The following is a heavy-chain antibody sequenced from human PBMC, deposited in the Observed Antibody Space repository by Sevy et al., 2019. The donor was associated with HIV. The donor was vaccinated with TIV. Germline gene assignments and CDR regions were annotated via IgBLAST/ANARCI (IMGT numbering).Heavy chain of an antibody. D-gene: IGHD3-22*01. CDR2: IGVNNGKT. CDR3: ARDSYYYDMHSSYRPPDY. V-gene: IGHV1-18*01. Sequence: ASVKVSCKASGYNFNTYGITWVRQAPGQELEWMGWIGVNNGKTNYAARLQARISMTADTSTSTVYMELRTLTSDDTAIYFCARDSYYYDMHSSYRPPDYWGQGTLVTVSS. J-gene: IGHJ4*02. CDR1: GYNFNTYG.